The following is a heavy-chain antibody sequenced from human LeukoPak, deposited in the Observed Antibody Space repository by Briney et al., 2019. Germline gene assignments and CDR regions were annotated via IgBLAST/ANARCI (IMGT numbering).Heavy chain of an antibody. J-gene: IGHJ4*02. V-gene: IGHV4-38-2*02. D-gene: IGHD2-2*03. Sequence: SETLSLTCTVSGYSISSGYYWGWIRQPPGKGLEWIGSIYHSGSTYYNPSLKSRVTISVDTSKNQFSLKLSSVTAADTAVYYCARDGYCSSTSCYAVDYWGQGTLVTASS. CDR1: GYSISSGYY. CDR2: IYHSGST. CDR3: ARDGYCSSTSCYAVDY.